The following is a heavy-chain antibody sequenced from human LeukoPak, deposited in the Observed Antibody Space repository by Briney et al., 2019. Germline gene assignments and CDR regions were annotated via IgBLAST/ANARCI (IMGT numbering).Heavy chain of an antibody. D-gene: IGHD1-1*01. V-gene: IGHV3-23*01. Sequence: SGGSLRLSCAASGFTFSSYALSWVRQGPGKGLEWVSGIKVDGDTTHCADSVKGRFTISRDNSKNTLYLQMHSLRAEDTAVYFCAKGTADTGYYFDYWGQGTLATVSA. J-gene: IGHJ4*02. CDR3: AKGTADTGYYFDY. CDR1: GFTFSSYA. CDR2: IKVDGDTT.